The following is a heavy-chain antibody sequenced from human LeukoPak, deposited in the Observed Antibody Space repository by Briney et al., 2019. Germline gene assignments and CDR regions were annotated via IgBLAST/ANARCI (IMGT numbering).Heavy chain of an antibody. J-gene: IGHJ6*03. CDR3: ARGVVPAAYYYYYYMDV. CDR1: GFTFSSYW. V-gene: IGHV3-7*01. CDR2: IKQDGSEK. D-gene: IGHD2-2*01. Sequence: GGSLRLSRAASGFTFSSYWMSWVRQAPGKGLEWVANIKQDGSEKYYVDSVKGRFTISRDNAKNSLYLQMNSLRAEDTAVYYCARGVVPAAYYYYYYMDVWGKGTTVTISS.